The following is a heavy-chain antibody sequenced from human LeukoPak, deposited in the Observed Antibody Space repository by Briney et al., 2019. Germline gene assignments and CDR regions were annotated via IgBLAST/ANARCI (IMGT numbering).Heavy chain of an antibody. Sequence: GASVKVSCKASGYTFTSYYMHWVRQAPGQGLEWMGIINPSGGSTSYAQKFQGRVTMTRDMSTSTVYMELSSLRSEDTAVYYCARKAAAAPDNYYYYYMDVWGKGTTVTVSS. V-gene: IGHV1-46*01. J-gene: IGHJ6*03. CDR2: INPSGGST. CDR1: GYTFTSYY. CDR3: ARKAAAAPDNYYYYYMDV. D-gene: IGHD6-13*01.